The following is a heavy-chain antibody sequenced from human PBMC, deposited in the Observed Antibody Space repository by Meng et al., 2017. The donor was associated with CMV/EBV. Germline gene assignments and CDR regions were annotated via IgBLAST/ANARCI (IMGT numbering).Heavy chain of an antibody. CDR2: IIPILGIA. D-gene: IGHD3-3*01. CDR1: GGTFSSYA. V-gene: IGHV1-69*10. Sequence: SVKVPCKASGGTFSSYAISWVRQAPGQGLEWMGGIIPILGIANYAQKFQGRVTITADKSTSTAYMELSSLRSEDTAVYYCASPITIFGVVPRDDAFDIWGQGTMVTVSS. CDR3: ASPITIFGVVPRDDAFDI. J-gene: IGHJ3*02.